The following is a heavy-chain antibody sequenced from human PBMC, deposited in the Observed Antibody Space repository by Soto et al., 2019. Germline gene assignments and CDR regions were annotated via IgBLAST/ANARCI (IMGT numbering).Heavy chain of an antibody. J-gene: IGHJ4*01. V-gene: IGHV1-2*02. CDR2: IDPRSGAS. CDR1: GYAFTDLY. CDR3: ALEKYGPPDY. Sequence: ASVKVSCKLSGYAFTDLYIHWVRQAPGLGLEWMGWIDPRSGASRKTQRFQGRFTMTRDTSTNTVYMELSSLRSDDTAVYFCALEKYGPPDYWGYVTLGTESS. D-gene: IGHD3-10*01.